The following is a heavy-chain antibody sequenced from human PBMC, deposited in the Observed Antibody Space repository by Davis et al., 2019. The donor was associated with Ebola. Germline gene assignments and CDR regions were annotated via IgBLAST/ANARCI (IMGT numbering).Heavy chain of an antibody. CDR2: IRGKANNYAT. V-gene: IGHV3-73*01. J-gene: IGHJ4*02. D-gene: IGHD3-3*01. Sequence: GESLKISCAASGFTFSGSGMHWVRQASGKGLEWVGRIRGKANNYATEYAESVKGRFTISRDDSKNTAYLQMNSLKTEDTSVYYCTRQQYDFWTDYNDYWGQGTLVTVSS. CDR3: TRQQYDFWTDYNDY. CDR1: GFTFSGSG.